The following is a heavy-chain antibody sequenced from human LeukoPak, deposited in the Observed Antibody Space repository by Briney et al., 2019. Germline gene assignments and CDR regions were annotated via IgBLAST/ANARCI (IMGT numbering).Heavy chain of an antibody. J-gene: IGHJ4*02. Sequence: SETLSLTCTVSGGSISRYYWSYIRQPPGKGLEWIGYIYYSGSTNYNPSLKSRVTISVDTSKNQFSLKLTSVTAADTAVYYCASLYYGSGSFDYWAREPWSPSPQ. CDR3: ASLYYGSGSFDY. V-gene: IGHV4-59*13. CDR1: GGSISRYY. CDR2: IYYSGST. D-gene: IGHD3-10*01.